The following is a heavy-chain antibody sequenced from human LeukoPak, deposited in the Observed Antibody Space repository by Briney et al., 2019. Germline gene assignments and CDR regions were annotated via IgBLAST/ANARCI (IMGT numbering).Heavy chain of an antibody. CDR2: ISSSSSSTI. D-gene: IGHD3-10*01. CDR1: GFTFSSYS. CDR3: ARAGFTFSDYFGSFFDY. V-gene: IGHV3-48*01. J-gene: IGHJ4*02. Sequence: GGSLRLSCAASGFTFSSYSMNWVRQAPGKGLEWVSHISSSSSSTIYYADSVKGRFTTSRDNAKNSLYLQMNSLRAEDTAVYYCARAGFTFSDYFGSFFDYWGQGTLVTVSS.